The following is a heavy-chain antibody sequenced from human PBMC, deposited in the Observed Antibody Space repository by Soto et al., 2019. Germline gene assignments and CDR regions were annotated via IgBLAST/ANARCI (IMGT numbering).Heavy chain of an antibody. CDR3: ARVRDHDAFDI. CDR2: ISAYDGNT. CDR1: GYSFTSYG. Sequence: GASVNVSFKAAGYSFTSYGSSWVRQSPGQGLEWMGWISAYDGNTNYXXKRQGRVXXTTDTCTSTAXRELRXLRSDDTAVYYCARVRDHDAFDIWRQGTIVTVS. D-gene: IGHD2-21*01. V-gene: IGHV1-18*01. J-gene: IGHJ3*02.